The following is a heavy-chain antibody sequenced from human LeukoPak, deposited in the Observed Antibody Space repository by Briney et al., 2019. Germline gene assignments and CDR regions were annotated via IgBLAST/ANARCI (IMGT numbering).Heavy chain of an antibody. CDR3: AGGGYGELFYEPRSYYMDV. J-gene: IGHJ6*03. Sequence: SVKVSCKVSGYTLTELSMHWVRQAPGQALEWMGGIIPIFGTANYAQKFQGRVTITTDESTSTAYMELSSLRSEDTAVYYCAGGGYGELFYEPRSYYMDVWGKGTTVTVSS. D-gene: IGHD3-10*01. V-gene: IGHV1-69*05. CDR2: IIPIFGTA. CDR1: GYTLTELS.